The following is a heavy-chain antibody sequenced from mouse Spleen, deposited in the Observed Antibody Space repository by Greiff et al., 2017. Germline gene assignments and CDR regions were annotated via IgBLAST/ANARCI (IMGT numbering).Heavy chain of an antibody. V-gene: IGHV5-9-1*01. CDR3: ARHRDGYDDY. CDR1: GFTFSSYA. D-gene: IGHD2-2*01. CDR2: ISSGGSYT. J-gene: IGHJ2*01. Sequence: DVMLVESGGGLVKPGGSLKLSCAASGFTFSSYAMSWVRQTPEKRLGWVATISSGGSYTYYPDSVKGRFTISRDNAKNTLYLQMSSLRSEDTAMYYCARHRDGYDDYWGQGTTLTVSS.